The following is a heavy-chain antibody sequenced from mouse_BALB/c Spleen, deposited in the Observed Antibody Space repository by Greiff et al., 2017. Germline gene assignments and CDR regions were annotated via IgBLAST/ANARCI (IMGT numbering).Heavy chain of an antibody. CDR2: IYPGSGST. Sequence: QVQLKQPGAELVKPGTSVKLSCKASGYNFTSYWINWVKLRPGQGLEWIGDIYPGSGSTNYNEKFKSKATLTVDTSSSTAYMQLSSLASEDSALYYCARGEYAMDYWGQGTSVTVSS. CDR3: ARGEYAMDY. CDR1: GYNFTSYW. V-gene: IGHV1-55*01. J-gene: IGHJ4*01.